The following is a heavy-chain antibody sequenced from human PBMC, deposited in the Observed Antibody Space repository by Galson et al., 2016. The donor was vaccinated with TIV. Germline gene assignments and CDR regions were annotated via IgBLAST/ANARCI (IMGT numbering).Heavy chain of an antibody. J-gene: IGHJ4*02. D-gene: IGHD2/OR15-2a*01. V-gene: IGHV1-24*01. CDR2: CDPEVSKT. CDR3: ATVAWFPGLSLDN. CDR1: GNSLNELV. Sequence: SVKVSCKVSGNSLNELVIHWVRQAPGKGLEWMGGCDPEVSKTVYAQMLQGRVTMAADTSRNTAYMELGSLRFEDTAVYYCATVAWFPGLSLDNWGQGTLVTVSS.